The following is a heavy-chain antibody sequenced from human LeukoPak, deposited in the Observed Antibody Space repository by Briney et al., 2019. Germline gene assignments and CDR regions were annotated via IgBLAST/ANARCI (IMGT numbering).Heavy chain of an antibody. D-gene: IGHD2-15*01. CDR1: GYTFTGYY. CDR3: ARDRGYCSGGSCYVPTSDWFDP. Sequence: EASVKVSCKASGYTFTGYYMHWVRPAPGQGLEWMGWINPNSGGTNYAQKFQGRVTMTRDTSISTAYMELSRLRSDDTAVYRCARDRGYCSGGSCYVPTSDWFDPWGQGTLVTVSS. J-gene: IGHJ5*02. CDR2: INPNSGGT. V-gene: IGHV1-2*02.